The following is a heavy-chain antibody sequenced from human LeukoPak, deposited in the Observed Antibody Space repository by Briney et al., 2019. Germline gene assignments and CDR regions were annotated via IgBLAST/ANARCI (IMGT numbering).Heavy chain of an antibody. CDR1: GFTFSSYS. CDR2: IYYSGST. D-gene: IGHD2-8*01. CDR3: AREMVNSTPFDP. J-gene: IGHJ5*02. Sequence: GSLRLSCAASGFTFSSYSMNWVRQAPGKGLEWVGSIYYSGSTYYNPSLKSRVTISVDTSKNQFSLKLSSVTAADTAVYYCAREMVNSTPFDPWGQGTLVTVSS. V-gene: IGHV4-39*07.